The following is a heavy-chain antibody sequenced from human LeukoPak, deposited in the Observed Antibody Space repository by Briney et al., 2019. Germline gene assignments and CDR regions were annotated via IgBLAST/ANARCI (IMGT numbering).Heavy chain of an antibody. Sequence: ASETLSLTCIVSGGSIDSTTSYWSWIRQPAGKGLEWIGRIYTSGSTNYSPSLKSRVTMSVDTSKNQFSLKLSSVTAADTAVYYCARSGDYYDSSGYPRGGYFDYWGQGTLVTVSS. J-gene: IGHJ4*02. D-gene: IGHD3-22*01. V-gene: IGHV4-61*02. CDR1: GGSIDSTTSY. CDR3: ARSGDYYDSSGYPRGGYFDY. CDR2: IYTSGST.